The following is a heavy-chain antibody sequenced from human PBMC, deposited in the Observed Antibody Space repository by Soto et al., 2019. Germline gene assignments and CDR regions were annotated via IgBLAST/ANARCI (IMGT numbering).Heavy chain of an antibody. CDR1: GFTFSSYG. D-gene: IGHD2-8*02. Sequence: QVQLVESGGGVVQPGRSLRLSCAASGFTFSSYGMHWVRQAPGKGLEWVAVIWYDGSNKYYADSVKGRFTISRDNSKNTLYLQMNSVRAEDTAVYYCARDPFILRTVYYFAYWGQGTLVTVSS. CDR2: IWYDGSNK. CDR3: ARDPFILRTVYYFAY. J-gene: IGHJ4*02. V-gene: IGHV3-33*01.